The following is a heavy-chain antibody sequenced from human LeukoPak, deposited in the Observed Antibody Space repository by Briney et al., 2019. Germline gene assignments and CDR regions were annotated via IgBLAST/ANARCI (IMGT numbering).Heavy chain of an antibody. CDR2: MSYDGSNK. J-gene: IGHJ4*02. CDR1: GFTFSNYG. D-gene: IGHD1-26*01. Sequence: GGSLRLSCAASGFTFSNYGMHWVRQAPGKGLEWVAVMSYDGSNKYYADSVKGRFTISRDNSKNTLYLQMNSLRAEDTAVYYCAKEGELRYYFDYWGQGTLVTVSS. V-gene: IGHV3-30*18. CDR3: AKEGELRYYFDY.